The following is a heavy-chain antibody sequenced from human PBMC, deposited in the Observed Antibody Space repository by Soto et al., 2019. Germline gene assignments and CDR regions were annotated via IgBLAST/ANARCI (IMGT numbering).Heavy chain of an antibody. Sequence: SVKVSGKASGGTVSSYAISWVLQAPGQGLEWMGGIIPIFGTANYAQKFQGRVTITADESTSTAYMELSSLRSEDTAVYYCAVGPTVNWFDPWGQGTLVTVSS. V-gene: IGHV1-69*13. CDR2: IIPIFGTA. D-gene: IGHD4-17*01. CDR1: GGTVSSYA. J-gene: IGHJ5*02. CDR3: AVGPTVNWFDP.